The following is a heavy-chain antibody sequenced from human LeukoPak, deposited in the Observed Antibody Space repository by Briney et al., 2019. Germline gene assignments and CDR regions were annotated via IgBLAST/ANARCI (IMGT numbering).Heavy chain of an antibody. CDR3: ARRRSVSYYDFWSGYSNFDY. CDR1: GGSISSYY. J-gene: IGHJ4*02. V-gene: IGHV4-34*01. CDR2: INNSGST. Sequence: SETLSLTCTVSGGSISSYYWSWIRQPPGKGLEWIGEINNSGSTNYNPSLKSRVTISVDTSKNQFSLKLSSVTAADTAVYYCARRRSVSYYDFWSGYSNFDYWGQGTLVTVSS. D-gene: IGHD3-3*01.